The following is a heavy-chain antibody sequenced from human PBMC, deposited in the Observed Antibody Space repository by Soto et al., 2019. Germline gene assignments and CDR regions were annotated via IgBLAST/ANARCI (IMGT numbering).Heavy chain of an antibody. J-gene: IGHJ4*02. Sequence: EVQLLESGGGLVQPGGSLRLSCAASGFTFSSYAMWWVRQAPGKGLECVSAISGGGETTYYADSVKGRFTISRDNSNNPLYLQVNSLRAEDTAVYYCAFNSGSGSYYFDYWGQGTLVTVSS. CDR1: GFTFSSYA. CDR2: ISGGGETT. D-gene: IGHD3-10*01. V-gene: IGHV3-23*01. CDR3: AFNSGSGSYYFDY.